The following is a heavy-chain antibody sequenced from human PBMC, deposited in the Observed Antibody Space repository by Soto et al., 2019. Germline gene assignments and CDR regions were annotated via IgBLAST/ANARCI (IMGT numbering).Heavy chain of an antibody. CDR2: IRSKAYGGTT. D-gene: IGHD3-10*01. CDR3: TRAGNYGSGSRPFRYWFDP. CDR1: GFTFGDYA. V-gene: IGHV3-49*03. J-gene: IGHJ5*02. Sequence: PGGSLRLSCTASGFTFGDYAMSWFRQAPGKGLEWVGFIRSKAYGGTTEYAASVKGRFTISRDDSKSIAYLQMNSLKTEDTAVYYCTRAGNYGSGSRPFRYWFDPWGQGTLVTVSS.